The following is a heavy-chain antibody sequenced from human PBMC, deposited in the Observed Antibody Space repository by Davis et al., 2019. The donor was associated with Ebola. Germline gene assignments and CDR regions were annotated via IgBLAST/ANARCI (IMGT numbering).Heavy chain of an antibody. CDR2: IWYDGSNK. CDR3: ARQHDPSTPAPGF. D-gene: IGHD5/OR15-5a*01. CDR1: GFTFSSYG. J-gene: IGHJ4*02. Sequence: GGSLRLSCAASGFTFSSYGMHWVRQAPGKGLEWVAVIWYDGSNKYYADSVKGRFTISRDNSKNTLYLQMNSLRAEDTAVYYCARQHDPSTPAPGFWGQGTLVTVSS. V-gene: IGHV3-33*01.